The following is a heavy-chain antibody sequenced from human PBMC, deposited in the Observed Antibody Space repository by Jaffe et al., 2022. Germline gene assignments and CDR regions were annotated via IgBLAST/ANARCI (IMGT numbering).Heavy chain of an antibody. V-gene: IGHV5-51*03. D-gene: IGHD3-22*01. Sequence: EVQLVQSGAEVKKPGESLKISCKGSGYSFTSYWIGWVRQMPGKGLEWMGIIYPGDSDTRYSPSFQGQVTISADKSISTAYLQWSSLKASDTAMYYCVRRRENYYDSSGQRLYWYFDLWGRGTLVTVSS. CDR3: VRRRENYYDSSGQRLYWYFDL. CDR2: IYPGDSDT. J-gene: IGHJ2*01. CDR1: GYSFTSYW.